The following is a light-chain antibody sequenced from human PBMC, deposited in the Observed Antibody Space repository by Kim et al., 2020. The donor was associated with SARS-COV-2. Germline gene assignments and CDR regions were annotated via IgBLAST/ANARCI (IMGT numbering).Light chain of an antibody. CDR1: SSDVGSYNL. Sequence: QSALTQPASVSGSPGQSITISCTGTSSDVGSYNLVSWYQQHPGKAPKLMIYEVSKRPSGVSNRFSGSKSGNTASLTISGLQAEDEADYYCCPYAGSIWVFGGGTQLTVL. CDR2: EVS. CDR3: CPYAGSIWV. V-gene: IGLV2-23*02. J-gene: IGLJ3*02.